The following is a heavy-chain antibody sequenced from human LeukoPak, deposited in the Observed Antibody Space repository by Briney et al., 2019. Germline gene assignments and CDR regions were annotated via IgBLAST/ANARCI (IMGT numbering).Heavy chain of an antibody. J-gene: IGHJ4*02. CDR2: IYPGDSDT. Sequence: GEALQISGKGSGYSLSSYWIGWGRPRPGKGLEWMGIIYPGDSDTRYRPSLQSQVTITADKAVTTAYLQRSSLKASDTVMYCCARWRYGWGLYYFHYWGQGTLVTVS. CDR3: ARWRYGWGLYYFHY. CDR1: GYSLSSYW. V-gene: IGHV5-51*01. D-gene: IGHD3-10*01.